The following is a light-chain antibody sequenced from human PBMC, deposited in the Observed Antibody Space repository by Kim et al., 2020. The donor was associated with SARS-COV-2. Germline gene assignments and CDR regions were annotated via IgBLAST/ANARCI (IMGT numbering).Light chain of an antibody. Sequence: SVSPGQTASITCSGDKLGDKYACCYQQKPGQSPVLVIYQDTKRPSGIPERFSGSNSGNTATLTISGTQAMDEADYYCQAWDRRTVVFGGGTQLTVL. V-gene: IGLV3-1*01. CDR3: QAWDRRTVV. J-gene: IGLJ2*01. CDR1: KLGDKY. CDR2: QDT.